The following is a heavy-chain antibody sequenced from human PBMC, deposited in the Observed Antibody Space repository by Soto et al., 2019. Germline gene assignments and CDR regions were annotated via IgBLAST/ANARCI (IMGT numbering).Heavy chain of an antibody. Sequence: DVQVLESGGDLVQPGGSLRLSCAASGFTFNSYAMSWVRQAPGKGLEWVSSVSAGGDMTYYSDSVKGRFTIPRDNSNNALFLRMNCLRIEDTALYYCARGDRGGSGSPASYYYSGLDVWGQGTTVTVS. CDR2: VSAGGDMT. J-gene: IGHJ6*02. D-gene: IGHD3-10*01. CDR1: GFTFNSYA. CDR3: ARGDRGGSGSPASYYYSGLDV. V-gene: IGHV3-23*01.